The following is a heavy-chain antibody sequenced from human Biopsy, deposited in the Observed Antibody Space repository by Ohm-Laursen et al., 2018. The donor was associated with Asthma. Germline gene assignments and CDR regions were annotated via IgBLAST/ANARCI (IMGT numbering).Heavy chain of an antibody. J-gene: IGHJ3*01. D-gene: IGHD3-9*01. Sequence: APVKVSCKASGYNFISFAIHWVRQAPGQRLEWMGWVNTGNGDTKYSQKFQGRVTITRDTSASTAYMELGSLRSEDTATYYCARTYYDFLTGQVKDVFGVWGQGTMVTVSS. CDR2: VNTGNGDT. CDR1: GYNFISFA. V-gene: IGHV1-3*04. CDR3: ARTYYDFLTGQVKDVFGV.